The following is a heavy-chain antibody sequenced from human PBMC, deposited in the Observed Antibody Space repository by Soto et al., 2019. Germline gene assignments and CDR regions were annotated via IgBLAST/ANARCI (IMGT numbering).Heavy chain of an antibody. D-gene: IGHD3-3*01. Sequence: GGSLRLSCSASGFTFSSYAMHWVRQAPGKGLEYVSAISSNGGSTYYADSVKGRFTISRDNSKNTLYLQMSSLRAEDTAVYYCVKSYDFWSGYSPDYYGMDVWGQGTTVTAP. J-gene: IGHJ6*02. CDR1: GFTFSSYA. CDR3: VKSYDFWSGYSPDYYGMDV. V-gene: IGHV3-64D*06. CDR2: ISSNGGST.